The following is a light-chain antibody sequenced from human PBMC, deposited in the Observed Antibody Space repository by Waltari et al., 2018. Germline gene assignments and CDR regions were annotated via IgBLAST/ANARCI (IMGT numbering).Light chain of an antibody. Sequence: QSVLTQPPSVSGAPGQRVTISCTGSSSNIGAGYDVHWYQQLPGTAPKLLIYVNSNRRSGVPDRFSGSKSGTSASLAITGLQAEDEADYYCQSYDSSLSGYVFGTGTKVTVL. V-gene: IGLV1-40*01. CDR2: VNS. CDR1: SSNIGAGYD. CDR3: QSYDSSLSGYV. J-gene: IGLJ1*01.